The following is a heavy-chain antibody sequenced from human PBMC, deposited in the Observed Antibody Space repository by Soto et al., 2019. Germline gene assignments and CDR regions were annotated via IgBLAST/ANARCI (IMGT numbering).Heavy chain of an antibody. J-gene: IGHJ4*02. CDR1: GFTVSNYD. CDR2: IGGSGGST. D-gene: IGHD3-22*01. CDR3: AKDKSYD. V-gene: IGHV3-23*01. Sequence: EVQLLESGGGLVQPGGSLRLSCAASGFTVSNYDMNWVRQAPGKGLEWVSGIGGSGGSTYYADSVKGRFTISRDNSKNTRYLEMNSLRDEDTAVYYCAKDKSYDWGQGTLVTVSS.